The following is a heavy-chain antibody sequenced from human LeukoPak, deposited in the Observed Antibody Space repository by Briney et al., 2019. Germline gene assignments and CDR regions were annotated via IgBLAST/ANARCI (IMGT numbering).Heavy chain of an antibody. V-gene: IGHV3-30*18. D-gene: IGHD6-19*01. CDR2: ISYDGSNK. CDR1: GFTFSSYG. CDR3: AKAQRVSGWSTPPQY. J-gene: IGHJ4*02. Sequence: GGSLRLSCAASGFTFSSYGMHWVRQAPGKGLEWVAVISYDGSNKYYADSVKGRFTISRDNSKNTLYLQMNSLGAEDTAVYYCAKAQRVSGWSTPPQYWGQGTLVTVSA.